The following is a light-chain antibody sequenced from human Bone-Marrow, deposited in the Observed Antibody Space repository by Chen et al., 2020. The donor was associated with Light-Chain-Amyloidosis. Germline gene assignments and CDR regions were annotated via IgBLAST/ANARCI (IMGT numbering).Light chain of an antibody. Sequence: SYVLTQPPAVSVAPGQTARITCGGDDIETESVHWYQLKPGQAPVLVVEDDSDRPSGIPERFSGSNSGNTATLTISRVEGGDEADYYYQVWDSINDQVVFGGGTKLTVL. V-gene: IGLV3-21*02. CDR1: DIETES. CDR2: DDS. CDR3: QVWDSINDQVV. J-gene: IGLJ2*01.